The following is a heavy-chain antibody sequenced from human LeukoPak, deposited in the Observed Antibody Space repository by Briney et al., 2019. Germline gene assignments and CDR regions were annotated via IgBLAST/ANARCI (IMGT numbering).Heavy chain of an antibody. CDR2: INHSGST. CDR3: ASNRSSSD. Sequence: SETLSLTCAVYGGSFSGYYWTWTRQPPGKGLEWIGEINHSGSTNYNPSLKSRVTISVDTSKNQFSLKVSSVTAADTAVYYCASNRSSSDWGQGTLVTVSS. CDR1: GGSFSGYY. D-gene: IGHD6-6*01. J-gene: IGHJ1*01. V-gene: IGHV4-34*01.